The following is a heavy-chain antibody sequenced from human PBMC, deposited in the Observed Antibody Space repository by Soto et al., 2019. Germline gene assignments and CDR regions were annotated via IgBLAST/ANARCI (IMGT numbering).Heavy chain of an antibody. J-gene: IGHJ5*02. CDR2: INTYNGNT. Sequence: QVQLVQSGAEVKKPGASVKVSCKASGYTFTNYGISWVRQAPGQGLEWMGWINTYNGNTNHAQKLQGRVTMTTDTSTRTAYMELRSLRSDDTAVYYCARGVGSGTYYNKYNSFDPWGQGTLVTVSS. D-gene: IGHD3-10*01. V-gene: IGHV1-18*01. CDR1: GYTFTNYG. CDR3: ARGVGSGTYYNKYNSFDP.